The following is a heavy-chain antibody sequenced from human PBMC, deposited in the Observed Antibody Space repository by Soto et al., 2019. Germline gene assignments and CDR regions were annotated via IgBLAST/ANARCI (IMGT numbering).Heavy chain of an antibody. D-gene: IGHD1-1*01. CDR3: ARGRESYKWNDVVY. J-gene: IGHJ4*02. Sequence: SETLSLTCTVSGGSITNYYWTWIRQPPGKGLEWIGYIYYSGSTNYNPSLKSRVTISVDTSKNQFSLKLKSVTAADTAVYYCARGRESYKWNDVVYWGQGTLVTVSS. CDR1: GGSITNYY. V-gene: IGHV4-59*01. CDR2: IYYSGST.